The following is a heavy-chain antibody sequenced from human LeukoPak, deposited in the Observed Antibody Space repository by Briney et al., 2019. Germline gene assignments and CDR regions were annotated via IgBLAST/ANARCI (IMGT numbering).Heavy chain of an antibody. CDR1: GYTFTSYY. Sequence: GASVKVSCKASGYTFTSYYIHWVRQAPGQGLEWMGIINPSGGSTSYAQKFQGRVTMTRDTSTSTVYMELSSLRSEDTAVYYCARALRYCSSTSCYGSRMGIDYWGQGTLVTVSS. V-gene: IGHV1-46*01. CDR2: INPSGGST. CDR3: ARALRYCSSTSCYGSRMGIDY. D-gene: IGHD2-2*01. J-gene: IGHJ4*02.